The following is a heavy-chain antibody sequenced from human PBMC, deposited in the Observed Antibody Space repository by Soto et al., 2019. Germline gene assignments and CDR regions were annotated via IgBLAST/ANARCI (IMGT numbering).Heavy chain of an antibody. D-gene: IGHD3-3*01. V-gene: IGHV3-64*01. CDR3: ATTPEHYDFWSGYYPQGYYFDY. CDR2: ISSNGGST. CDR1: GFTFSSYA. Sequence: GGSLRLSCAASGFTFSSYAMHWVRQAPGKGLEYVSAISSNGGSTYYANSVKGRFTISRDNSKNTLYLQMGSLRAEDMAVYYCATTPEHYDFWSGYYPQGYYFDYWGQGTLVTVSS. J-gene: IGHJ4*02.